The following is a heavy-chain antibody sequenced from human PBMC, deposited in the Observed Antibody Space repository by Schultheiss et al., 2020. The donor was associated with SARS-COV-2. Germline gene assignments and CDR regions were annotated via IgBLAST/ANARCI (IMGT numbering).Heavy chain of an antibody. CDR2: INPSSGDT. D-gene: IGHD5-12*01. CDR3: ARDPLGDGHDWQFDP. J-gene: IGHJ5*02. V-gene: IGHV1-2*06. CDR1: GYRFTDYW. Sequence: ASVKVSCKASGYRFTDYWINWVRQAPGQGLEWMGRINPSSGDTNYAQKFQDRVTMATDTSINTAYIEVISLMFDDTAVYYCARDPLGDGHDWQFDPWGQGTLVTVSS.